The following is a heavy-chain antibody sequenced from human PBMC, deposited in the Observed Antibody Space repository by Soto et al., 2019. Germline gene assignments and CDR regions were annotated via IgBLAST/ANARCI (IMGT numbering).Heavy chain of an antibody. Sequence: GGSLRLSCAASGFTFNSYDMHWVRQATGKGLEWVSAIGTAGDPYYPGSVKGRFTISRENAKNSLYLQMNSLRAGDTAVYYCARSQGGDYSFDYWGQGTLVTVSS. CDR2: IGTAGDP. J-gene: IGHJ4*02. D-gene: IGHD4-17*01. CDR3: ARSQGGDYSFDY. CDR1: GFTFNSYD. V-gene: IGHV3-13*05.